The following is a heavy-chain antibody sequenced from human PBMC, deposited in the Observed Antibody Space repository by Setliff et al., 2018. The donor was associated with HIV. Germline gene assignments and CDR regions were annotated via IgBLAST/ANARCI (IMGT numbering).Heavy chain of an antibody. CDR1: GGSISRGGYY. J-gene: IGHJ4*02. D-gene: IGHD6-6*01. CDR3: ARAGSAAASPLDY. Sequence: PSETLSLTCAVSGGSISRGGYYWNWIRLQPGKGLEWIGHIYYSGSTQYNPSLKSRVTISIDTSKNQFSLKLTSVTAADTAVYYCARAGSAAASPLDYWGQGTLVTVSS. CDR2: IYYSGST. V-gene: IGHV4-31*11.